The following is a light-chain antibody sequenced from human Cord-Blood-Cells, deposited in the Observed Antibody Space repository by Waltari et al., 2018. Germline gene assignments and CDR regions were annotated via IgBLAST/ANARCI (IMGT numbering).Light chain of an antibody. J-gene: IGLJ1*01. CDR3: CSYAGSSTYV. Sequence: QSALTHPAAVSRSPDKSLTLTPPGPSSDVWSDNLVPGYQQHPGKAPKRMFYQGSMRPSGVSNRFPGSKSGNTASLTISGLQAEDEADYYCCSYAGSSTYVFGTGTKVTVL. CDR1: SSDVWSDNL. V-gene: IGLV2-23*01. CDR2: QGS.